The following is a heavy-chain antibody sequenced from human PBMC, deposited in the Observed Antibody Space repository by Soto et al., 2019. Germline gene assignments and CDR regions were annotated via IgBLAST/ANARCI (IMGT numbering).Heavy chain of an antibody. CDR3: AKDHQDYGDYGYFDY. CDR1: GFTFSSYG. Sequence: QVQLVESGGGVVQPGRSLRLSCAASGFTFSSYGMHWVRQAPGKGLEWVAVISYDGSNKYYADSVKGRFTISRDNSKNTLYLQMNRLRAEDTAVYYCAKDHQDYGDYGYFDYWGQGTLVTVSS. J-gene: IGHJ4*02. CDR2: ISYDGSNK. D-gene: IGHD4-17*01. V-gene: IGHV3-30*18.